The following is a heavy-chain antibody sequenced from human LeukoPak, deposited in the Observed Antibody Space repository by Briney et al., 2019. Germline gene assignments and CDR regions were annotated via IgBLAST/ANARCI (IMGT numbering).Heavy chain of an antibody. V-gene: IGHV3-64*01. Sequence: GGSLRLSCAASGFTFSSYAMHWVRQAPGKGLEYVSAISSNGGSTYYANSVRGRFTISRDNSKNTLYLQMGSLRAEDMAVYYCATEGSDYWGQGTQVTVSS. CDR1: GFTFSSYA. J-gene: IGHJ4*02. CDR2: ISSNGGST. CDR3: ATEGSDY.